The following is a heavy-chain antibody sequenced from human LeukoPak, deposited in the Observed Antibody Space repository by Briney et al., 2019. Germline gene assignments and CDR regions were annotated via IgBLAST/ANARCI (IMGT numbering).Heavy chain of an antibody. CDR1: GGSISSYY. CDR3: ARDVGGIAAAGTVGY. Sequence: SETLSLTCTISGGSISSYYWSWIRQSPGKGLEWIGYIYNSGSTNYNPSLKSRVTISVDTSKNRFSLKLSSVTAADTAVYYCARDVGGIAAAGTVGYWGQGTLVTVSS. D-gene: IGHD6-13*01. CDR2: IYNSGST. V-gene: IGHV4-59*12. J-gene: IGHJ4*02.